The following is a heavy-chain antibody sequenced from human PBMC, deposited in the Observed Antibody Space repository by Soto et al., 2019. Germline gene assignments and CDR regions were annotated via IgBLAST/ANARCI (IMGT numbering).Heavy chain of an antibody. Sequence: SETLSLTCSVSGAALNSGNYYWSWIRQVPGKGLEWIGHIYVTGAVDYNPSLRDRVTMSLDSSKNQFSLNLSSVTAADTAVYFCAGDPGYCTNGVCPIFDFWGQGVLVTVSS. CDR3: AGDPGYCTNGVCPIFDF. D-gene: IGHD2-8*01. CDR1: GAALNSGNYY. V-gene: IGHV4-61*01. CDR2: IYVTGAV. J-gene: IGHJ4*02.